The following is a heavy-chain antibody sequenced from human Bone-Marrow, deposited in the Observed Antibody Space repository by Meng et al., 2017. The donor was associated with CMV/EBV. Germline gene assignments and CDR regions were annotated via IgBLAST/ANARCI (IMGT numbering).Heavy chain of an antibody. CDR3: TRSTIFGVVILRYFDY. J-gene: IGHJ4*02. CDR1: GFTFGDYA. V-gene: IGHV3-49*04. Sequence: GESLKISCTASGFTFGDYAMSWVRQAPGKGLEWVGFIRSKAYGGTTEYAASVKGRFTISRDDSKSIAYLQMNSLKTEDTAVYYCTRSTIFGVVILRYFDYWGQGTRVTGSS. D-gene: IGHD3-3*01. CDR2: IRSKAYGGTT.